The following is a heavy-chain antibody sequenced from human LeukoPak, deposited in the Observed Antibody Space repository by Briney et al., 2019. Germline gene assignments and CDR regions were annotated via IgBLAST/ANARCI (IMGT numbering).Heavy chain of an antibody. D-gene: IGHD1-26*01. CDR3: ARGPLGASFVDY. J-gene: IGHJ4*02. V-gene: IGHV4-34*01. Sequence: SSETLSLTCAVYGGSFSGYYWSWIRQPPGKGLEWIGEINHSGSTNYNPSLKSRVTISVDTSKNQFSLKLSSVTAADTAVYYCARGPLGASFVDYWGQGTLVTVSS. CDR2: INHSGST. CDR1: GGSFSGYY.